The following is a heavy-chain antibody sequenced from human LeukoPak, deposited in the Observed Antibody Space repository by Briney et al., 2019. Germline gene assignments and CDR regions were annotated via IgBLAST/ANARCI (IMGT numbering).Heavy chain of an antibody. D-gene: IGHD6-13*01. J-gene: IGHJ4*02. CDR1: GFTFSSYS. Sequence: GGSLRLSCAASGFTFSSYSMNWVRQAPGKGLEWVSSISSSGTYIYYTDSVKGRFTISRDNAKNSLYLQMNGLRAEDTAVYYCARDALAAAGTGAGYWGQGTLVTVSS. V-gene: IGHV3-21*01. CDR2: ISSSGTYI. CDR3: ARDALAAAGTGAGY.